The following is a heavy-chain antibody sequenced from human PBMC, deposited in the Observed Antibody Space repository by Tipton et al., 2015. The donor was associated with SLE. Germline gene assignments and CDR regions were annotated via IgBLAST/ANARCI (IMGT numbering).Heavy chain of an antibody. CDR3: ARVAYDFWSGYGDYYYGMDV. V-gene: IGHV4-34*01. CDR1: GGSFSGYY. CDR2: INHSENT. D-gene: IGHD3-3*01. J-gene: IGHJ6*02. Sequence: TLSLTCAVYGGSFSGYYWSWIRQPPGKGLEWIGEINHSENTNYNPSLKSRVTISVDTSKNQFSLKLSSVTAADTAVYYCARVAYDFWSGYGDYYYGMDVWGQGTTVTESS.